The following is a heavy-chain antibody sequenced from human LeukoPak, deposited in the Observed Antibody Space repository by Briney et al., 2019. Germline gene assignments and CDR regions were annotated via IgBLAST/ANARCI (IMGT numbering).Heavy chain of an antibody. D-gene: IGHD3-9*01. J-gene: IGHJ4*02. CDR2: ISAYNGNT. V-gene: IGHV1-18*01. CDR3: ARGGPGYFDFGAPSTHGFDY. CDR1: GYTFTSYG. Sequence: GASVKVSCKASGYTFTSYGISWVRQAPGQGLEWMGWISAYNGNTNYAQKLQGRVTMTTDTSTSTAYMELRSLRSDDTAVYYCARGGPGYFDFGAPSTHGFDYWGQGTLVTVSS.